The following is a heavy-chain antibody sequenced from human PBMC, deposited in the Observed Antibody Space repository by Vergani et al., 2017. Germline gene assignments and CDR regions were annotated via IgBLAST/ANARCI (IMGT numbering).Heavy chain of an antibody. V-gene: IGHV3-30*18. CDR2: ISYDGSNK. D-gene: IGHD6-13*01. J-gene: IGHJ4*02. CDR1: GFTFSSYG. CDR3: AKGAAGTVDY. Sequence: QVQLVESGGGVVQPGRSLRLSCAASGFTFSSYGMPWVRQAPGKGLEWVAVISYDGSNKYYADSVKGRFTISRDNCKNTLYLQMNSLRAEDTSVYYCAKGAAGTVDYWGQGTLVTVS.